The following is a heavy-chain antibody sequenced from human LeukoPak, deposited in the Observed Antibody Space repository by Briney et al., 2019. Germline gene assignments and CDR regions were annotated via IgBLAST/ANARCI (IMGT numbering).Heavy chain of an antibody. CDR3: ARGRHLDTATFDENY. V-gene: IGHV1-2*02. D-gene: IGHD5-18*01. J-gene: IGHJ4*02. CDR2: INPNSGGT. Sequence: ASVKVSCKASGYTFSAYYIHWVRQAPGQGLEWVGWINPNSGGTEYAQTFQGRFTMTRDTSISTAYMELTSLRSDDTAVYYCARGRHLDTATFDENYWGQGTLVTVSS. CDR1: GYTFSAYY.